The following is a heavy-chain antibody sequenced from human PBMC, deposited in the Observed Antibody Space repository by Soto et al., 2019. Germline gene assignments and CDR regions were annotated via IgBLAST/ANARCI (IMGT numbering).Heavy chain of an antibody. CDR3: ARAALQTYYDFWSGYSAFDY. Sequence: SETLSLTCTVSGGSVSSGSYYWSWIRQPPGKGLEWIGYIYYSGSTNYNPSLKSRVTISVDTSKNQFSLKLSSVTAADTAVYYCARAALQTYYDFWSGYSAFDYWGQGTLVTVSS. D-gene: IGHD3-3*01. CDR2: IYYSGST. J-gene: IGHJ4*02. CDR1: GGSVSSGSYY. V-gene: IGHV4-61*01.